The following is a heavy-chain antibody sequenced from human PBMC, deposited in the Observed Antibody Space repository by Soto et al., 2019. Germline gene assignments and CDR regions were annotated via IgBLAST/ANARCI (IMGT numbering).Heavy chain of an antibody. CDR2: IYSSGST. CDR3: ARIYLAAAAYWFDP. J-gene: IGHJ5*02. V-gene: IGHV4-4*07. CDR1: GGSISSYY. Sequence: SETLSLTCTVSGGSISSYYWNWLRQPAGKGLEWIGRIYSSGSTNYNPSLKTRVTMSVDTSKNQFSLKLSSVTAADTAVYYCARIYLAAAAYWFDPWGQGTLVTVSS. D-gene: IGHD6-13*01.